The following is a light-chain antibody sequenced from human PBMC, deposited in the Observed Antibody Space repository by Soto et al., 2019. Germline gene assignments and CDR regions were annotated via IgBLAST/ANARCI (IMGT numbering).Light chain of an antibody. V-gene: IGKV1-5*03. CDR3: QHYNSYSEA. CDR1: QTISSW. J-gene: IGKJ1*01. Sequence: EIQMTHSPSTLYGSGGDRVTITCRASQTISSWLAWYQQKPGKAPKLLIYKASTLKSGVPSRFSGSGSGTEFTLTISSLQPDDFATYYCQHYNSYSEAFGQGTK. CDR2: KAS.